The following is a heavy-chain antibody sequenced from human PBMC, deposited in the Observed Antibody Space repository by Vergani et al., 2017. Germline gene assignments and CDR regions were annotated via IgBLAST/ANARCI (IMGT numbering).Heavy chain of an antibody. CDR2: INHSGST. CDR1: GFTFGDYA. D-gene: IGHD6-13*01. CDR3: ARDGIAAAGTGYYYYYMDV. J-gene: IGHJ6*03. Sequence: VQLVESGGGLVQPGRSLRLSCTASGFTFGDYAMSWVRQAPGKGLEWIGEINHSGSTNYNPSLKSRVTISVDTSKNQFSLKLSSVTAADTAVYYCARDGIAAAGTGYYYYYMDVWGKGTTVTVSS. V-gene: IGHV4-34*01.